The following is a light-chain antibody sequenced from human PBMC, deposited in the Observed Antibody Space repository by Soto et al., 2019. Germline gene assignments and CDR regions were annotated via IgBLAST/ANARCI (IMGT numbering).Light chain of an antibody. V-gene: IGLV1-40*01. CDR1: SSNIGAGYD. CDR3: QSYDSSLSGSVV. J-gene: IGLJ2*01. CDR2: GYN. Sequence: QAVVTQPPSVSGAPGQRVTISCTGSSSNIGAGYDVHWYQQLPGTAPKVLIYGYNNRPSGVPDRFSGSKSGTSASLAITGLQAEDEADYYCQSYDSSLSGSVVFGGGTKLTVL.